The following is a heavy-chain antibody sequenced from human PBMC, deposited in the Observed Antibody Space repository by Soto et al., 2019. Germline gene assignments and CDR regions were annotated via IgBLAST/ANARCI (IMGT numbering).Heavy chain of an antibody. Sequence: QVQLQQWGAGLLKPSETLSLTCAVYGGSFSGYYWSWIRQPPGKGLEWIGEINHSGSTNYNPSLKSRVTISVDTSKNQFSLKLSSVTAADTAVYYCARGPFYCSSTSCYHDPTRRPYYYYYGMDVW. CDR3: ARGPFYCSSTSCYHDPTRRPYYYYYGMDV. J-gene: IGHJ6*01. CDR1: GGSFSGYY. D-gene: IGHD2-2*01. CDR2: INHSGST. V-gene: IGHV4-34*01.